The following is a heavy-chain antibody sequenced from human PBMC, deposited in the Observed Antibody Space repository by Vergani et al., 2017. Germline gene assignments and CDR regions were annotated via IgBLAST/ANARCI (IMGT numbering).Heavy chain of an antibody. CDR2: FDPEDGET. D-gene: IGHD3-3*01. Sequence: QVQLVQSGAEVKKPGASVKFSCKVSGSTPTELSMHWLRQAPGKGLEWRGGFDPEDGETIYAQKFQARVTMTEDTSTDTAYMELSSLRSEETAVYYCAPGSPINNYDFWSGPLDYWGQGTLVTVSS. J-gene: IGHJ4*02. CDR1: GSTPTELS. CDR3: APGSPINNYDFWSGPLDY. V-gene: IGHV1-24*01.